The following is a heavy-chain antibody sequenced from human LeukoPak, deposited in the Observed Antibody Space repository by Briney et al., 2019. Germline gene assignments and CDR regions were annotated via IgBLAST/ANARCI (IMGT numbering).Heavy chain of an antibody. CDR2: ISYDGSIQ. J-gene: IGHJ4*02. CDR1: GFTFNNNG. Sequence: GGSLRLSCEASGFTFNNNGMHWVRQAPGEGLEWVAVISYDGSIQYYADSVKGRFTISRDNSKSTLYLQMDSLTPEDTAVYYCARDRTSTWSWDYWGQGTLVTVSS. D-gene: IGHD2-2*01. CDR3: ARDRTSTWSWDY. V-gene: IGHV3-30*03.